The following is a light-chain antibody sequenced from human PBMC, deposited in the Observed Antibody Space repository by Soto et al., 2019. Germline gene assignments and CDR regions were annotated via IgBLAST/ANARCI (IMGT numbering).Light chain of an antibody. Sequence: QSVLTHPASVSGSPGQSITISCSGTIXXIVSYNHVSWYQQFPVKSLKLMIYAVSDRPPGVSDSFSGYKSGITAYLTISGLKTEDEDDYYCISYPSTSTSVFGGGTKVTVL. CDR2: AVS. CDR3: ISYPSTSTSV. V-gene: IGLV2-14*03. CDR1: IXXIVSYNH. J-gene: IGLJ3*02.